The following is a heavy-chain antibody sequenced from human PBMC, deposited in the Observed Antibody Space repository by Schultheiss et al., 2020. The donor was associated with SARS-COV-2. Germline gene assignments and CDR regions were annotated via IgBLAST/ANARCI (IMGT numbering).Heavy chain of an antibody. CDR1: GFTFSSYA. D-gene: IGHD6-6*01. CDR2: ISYDGSNK. J-gene: IGHJ4*02. CDR3: AKRAPSIAAPTDY. V-gene: IGHV3-30*01. Sequence: GGSLRLSCAASGFTFSSYAMHWVRQAPGKGLEWVAVISYDGSNKYYADSVKGRFTISRDNSKNTLYLQMNSLRAEDTAVYYCAKRAPSIAAPTDYWGQGTLVTVSS.